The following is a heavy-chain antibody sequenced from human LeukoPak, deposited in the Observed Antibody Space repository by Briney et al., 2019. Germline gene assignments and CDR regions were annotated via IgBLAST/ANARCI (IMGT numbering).Heavy chain of an antibody. CDR3: ARKARDYCSGGSCYPLSTKGAFDI. D-gene: IGHD2-15*01. CDR1: GGSISSYY. CDR2: IYYSGST. Sequence: SETLSLTCTVSGGSISSYYWSWVRQPPGKGLEWIGYIYYSGSTNYNPSLKGRVTISVDTSKNQFSLKLSSVTAADTAVYYCARKARDYCSGGSCYPLSTKGAFDIWGQGTMVTVSS. J-gene: IGHJ3*02. V-gene: IGHV4-59*01.